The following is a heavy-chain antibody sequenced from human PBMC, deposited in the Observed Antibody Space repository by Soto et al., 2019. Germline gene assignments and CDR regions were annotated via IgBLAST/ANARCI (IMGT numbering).Heavy chain of an antibody. V-gene: IGHV1-8*01. CDR2: MNPNSGNT. CDR3: AREHSSSWLDY. CDR1: GYTFTSYD. J-gene: IGHJ4*02. D-gene: IGHD6-13*01. Sequence: QVQLVQSGAEVKKPGASVKVSCKASGYTFTSYDINWVRQATGQGLEWMGWMNPNSGNTGYAQKFQGRXTXTXXTSISTAYMELSSLRSADTAVYYCAREHSSSWLDYWGQGTLVTVSS.